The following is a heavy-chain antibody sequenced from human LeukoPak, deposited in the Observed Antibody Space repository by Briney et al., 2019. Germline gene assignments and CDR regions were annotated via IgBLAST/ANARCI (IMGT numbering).Heavy chain of an antibody. V-gene: IGHV3-7*01. CDR3: ARVGEQWLVTNSYFDL. Sequence: GGSLRLSCAASGFTFSSYWMSWVRQAPGKGLEWVANIKQDGSEKYYVDSVKGRFTISRDNAKNSLYLQMNSLRAEDTAVYYCARVGEQWLVTNSYFDLWGRGTLVTVSS. D-gene: IGHD6-19*01. J-gene: IGHJ2*01. CDR2: IKQDGSEK. CDR1: GFTFSSYW.